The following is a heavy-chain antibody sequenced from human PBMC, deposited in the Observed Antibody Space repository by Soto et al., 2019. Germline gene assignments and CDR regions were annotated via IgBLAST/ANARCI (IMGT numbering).Heavy chain of an antibody. CDR3: ASGENKDIVVVVAATRAHAFDI. V-gene: IGHV1-69*02. Sequence: QVQLVQSGAEVKKPGSSVKVSCKASGGTFSSYTISWVRQAPGQGLEWMGRIIPILGIANYAQKFQGRVTITADKSTSTAYMELSSLRSEDTAVYYCASGENKDIVVVVAATRAHAFDIWGQGTMVTVSS. CDR2: IIPILGIA. J-gene: IGHJ3*02. D-gene: IGHD2-15*01. CDR1: GGTFSSYT.